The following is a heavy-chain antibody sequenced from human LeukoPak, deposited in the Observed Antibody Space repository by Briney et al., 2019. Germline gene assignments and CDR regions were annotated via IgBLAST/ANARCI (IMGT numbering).Heavy chain of an antibody. Sequence: GGSLRLSCAASGFTFSSYSMNWVRQAPGKWLEWVSSISSSSSYIYYADAVKGRVTITRDNAKNSLYLQMNSLRAEDTAVYYCARDADFWSGGYYYYYMDVWGKGTTVTVSS. D-gene: IGHD3-3*01. CDR3: ARDADFWSGGYYYYYMDV. CDR1: GFTFSSYS. J-gene: IGHJ6*03. V-gene: IGHV3-21*01. CDR2: ISSSSSYI.